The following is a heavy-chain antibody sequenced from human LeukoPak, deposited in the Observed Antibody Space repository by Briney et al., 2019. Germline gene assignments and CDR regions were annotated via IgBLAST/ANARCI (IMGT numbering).Heavy chain of an antibody. D-gene: IGHD5-24*01. CDR3: ARAGLQFEGFDY. CDR2: IYSGGST. V-gene: IGHV3-53*01. J-gene: IGHJ4*02. Sequence: GGSLRLSCAASGFTVSINYMCWVRHAPGKGLEWVSHIYSGGSTYYADPLKGRFTISRDNSKNRPHFLLNSHGDEDTAVYYCARAGLQFEGFDYWGQGTLVTVSS. CDR1: GFTVSINY.